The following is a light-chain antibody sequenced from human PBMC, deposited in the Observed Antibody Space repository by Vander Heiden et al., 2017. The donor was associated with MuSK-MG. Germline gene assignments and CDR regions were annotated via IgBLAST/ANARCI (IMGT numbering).Light chain of an antibody. V-gene: IGLV3-1*01. J-gene: IGLJ2*01. CDR2: QDN. CDR3: QAWDITAV. CDR1: SLGDMS. Sequence: SYGLTQPPSLSVAPGQTVTITCPGDSLGDMSVSWYQKGPGQSPVLVIDQDNKRPAGIPERFSGSSSGRAATLTISGTQAGDEADYYCQAWDITAVFGGGTRLTVL.